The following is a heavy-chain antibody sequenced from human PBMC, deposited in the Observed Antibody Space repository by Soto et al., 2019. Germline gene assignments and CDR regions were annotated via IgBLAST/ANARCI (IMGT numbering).Heavy chain of an antibody. CDR1: GFTFTRYS. Sequence: GGSLRLSCAASGFTFTRYSMNWVRQAPGKGLEWVSSISSTTNYIYYADSMKGRFTVSRDNAKNSVYLEMNSLSAEDTAVYYCARESEDLTPNFDYWGQGTLVTVSS. CDR2: ISSTTNYI. J-gene: IGHJ4*02. V-gene: IGHV3-21*01. CDR3: ARESEDLTPNFDY.